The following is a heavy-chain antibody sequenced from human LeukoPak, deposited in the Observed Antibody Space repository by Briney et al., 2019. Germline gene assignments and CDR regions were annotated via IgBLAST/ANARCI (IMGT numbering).Heavy chain of an antibody. V-gene: IGHV3-43*02. Sequence: GGSLRLSCAASGFTFDDYAMHWVRQAPGKGLEWVSLISGDGGSTYYADSVKGRFTISRDNSKNSLYLQMNSLRTGDTALYYCAKDIVSVYDSSGYAPGTYGMDVWGQGTTVTVSS. CDR1: GFTFDDYA. CDR3: AKDIVSVYDSSGYAPGTYGMDV. J-gene: IGHJ6*02. CDR2: ISGDGGST. D-gene: IGHD3-22*01.